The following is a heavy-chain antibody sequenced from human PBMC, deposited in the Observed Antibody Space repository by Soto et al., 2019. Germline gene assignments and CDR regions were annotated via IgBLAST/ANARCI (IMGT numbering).Heavy chain of an antibody. J-gene: IGHJ4*02. CDR2: ISGSGGST. CDR3: AARKGGSYYYYYFDY. V-gene: IGHV3-23*01. D-gene: IGHD1-26*01. CDR1: GFTFSSYA. Sequence: GGSLRLSCAASGFTFSSYAMSWVRQAPGKGLEWVSAISGSGGSTYYADSVKGRFTISRDNSKNTLYLQMNSLRAEDTAVYYCAARKGGSYYYYYFDYWGQGTLVTVSS.